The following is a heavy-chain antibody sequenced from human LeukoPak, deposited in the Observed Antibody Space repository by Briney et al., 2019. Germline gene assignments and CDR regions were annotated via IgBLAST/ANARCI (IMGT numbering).Heavy chain of an antibody. Sequence: GASVKVSCKASGYTFTSYAVHWVRQAPGQRPEWMGWINAGNGNTKYSQKFQGRVTITSDTSASTAYMKVSSLRSEDTAVYYCARTQGAYYAGNSSAFDIWGQGTVVTVSS. J-gene: IGHJ3*02. CDR2: INAGNGNT. CDR3: ARTQGAYYAGNSSAFDI. D-gene: IGHD4-23*01. V-gene: IGHV1-3*01. CDR1: GYTFTSYA.